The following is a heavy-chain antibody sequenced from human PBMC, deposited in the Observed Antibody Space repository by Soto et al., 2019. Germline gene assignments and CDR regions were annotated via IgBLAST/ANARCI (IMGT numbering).Heavy chain of an antibody. V-gene: IGHV4-59*12. CDR3: ARYGSLYYMIWFVP. D-gene: IGHD3-10*01. CDR1: GDSLINYY. Sequence: SETLSLTCTVSGDSLINYYWSWIRQPPGKGLEWIGYMYYSGSTNYNPSLKSRVTISVDTSKNQFSLKLISMTPADTAVYYCARYGSLYYMIWFVPWGQGTLVTVSS. J-gene: IGHJ5*02. CDR2: MYYSGST.